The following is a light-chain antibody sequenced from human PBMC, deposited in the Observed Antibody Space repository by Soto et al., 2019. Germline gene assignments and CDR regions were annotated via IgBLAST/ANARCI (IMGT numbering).Light chain of an antibody. CDR2: VAS. V-gene: IGKV1-39*01. Sequence: DIQMTQSPSSLSASIGDTVTITCRASQSIITYLNWYQQKPGKAHKRLIYVASSLQGGVQSRFSGSGSGTDFTLTIGSLQPDDFATYYCKQSYSTPITFGQGTRLEI. CDR1: QSIITY. J-gene: IGKJ5*01. CDR3: KQSYSTPIT.